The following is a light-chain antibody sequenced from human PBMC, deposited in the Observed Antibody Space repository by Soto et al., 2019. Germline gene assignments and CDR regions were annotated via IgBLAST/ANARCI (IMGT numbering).Light chain of an antibody. Sequence: QSVLTQSPSASASLGASVKLTCTLSSGHSNYAIAWHQQQPEKGTRYLMKLNSDGSHSKGDGIPDRFSGSSSGAERYLTISSLQSEDEADYYCQTWVSGIQVFGGGTELTVL. CDR2: LNSDGSH. CDR3: QTWVSGIQV. V-gene: IGLV4-69*01. J-gene: IGLJ2*01. CDR1: SGHSNYA.